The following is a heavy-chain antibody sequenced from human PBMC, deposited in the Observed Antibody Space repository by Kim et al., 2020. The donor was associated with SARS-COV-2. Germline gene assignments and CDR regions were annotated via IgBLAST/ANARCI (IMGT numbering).Heavy chain of an antibody. CDR1: GFTFSSYG. D-gene: IGHD3-9*01. J-gene: IGHJ4*02. CDR3: ARTTDFGGVLRYFDWLSPFDY. CDR2: IWYDGSNK. V-gene: IGHV3-33*01. Sequence: GGSLRLSCAASGFTFSSYGMHWVRQAPGKGLEWVAVIWYDGSNKYYADSVKGRFTISRDNSKNTLYLQMNSLRAEDTAVYYCARTTDFGGVLRYFDWLSPFDYWGQGTLVTVSS.